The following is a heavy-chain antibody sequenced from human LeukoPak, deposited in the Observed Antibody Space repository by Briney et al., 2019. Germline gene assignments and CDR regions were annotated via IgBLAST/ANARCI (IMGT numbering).Heavy chain of an antibody. CDR3: AKDSRLRSWYFDL. J-gene: IGHJ2*01. CDR1: EFTFSSYA. D-gene: IGHD4-17*01. Sequence: GGSLRLSCAASEFTFSSYAMSWVRQAPGKGLEWVSAISGSGGSTYYADSVKGRFTISRDNSKNTLYLQMNSLRAEDTAVYYCAKDSRLRSWYFDLWGRGTLVTVSS. CDR2: ISGSGGST. V-gene: IGHV3-23*01.